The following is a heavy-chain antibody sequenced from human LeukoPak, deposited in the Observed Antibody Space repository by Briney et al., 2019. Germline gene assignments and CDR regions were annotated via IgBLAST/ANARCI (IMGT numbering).Heavy chain of an antibody. CDR3: ARDHSSGGVDY. J-gene: IGHJ4*02. Sequence: PGGSLRLTCAASGFTFSSYAMSWVRQAPGKGLEWVSSISSSSSYIYYADSVKGRFTISRDNAKSSLYLQMNSLRAEDTAVYYCARDHSSGGVDYWGQGTLVTVSS. CDR1: GFTFSSYA. D-gene: IGHD6-19*01. CDR2: ISSSSSYI. V-gene: IGHV3-21*01.